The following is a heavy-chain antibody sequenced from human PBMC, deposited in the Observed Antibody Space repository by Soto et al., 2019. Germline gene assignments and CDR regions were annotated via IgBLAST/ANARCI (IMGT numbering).Heavy chain of an antibody. V-gene: IGHV4-4*02. CDR2: VYHSGTT. J-gene: IGHJ4*02. Sequence: SEPLSHTRAVSGGSISSNTSWSWVRQPPGKGLEWIGEVYHSGTTNYNPSLKSRVTISVDKSKNQFSLKLSSVTAADTAVDYCARDRWDYWGQGTLVTVSS. CDR3: ARDRWDY. CDR1: GGSISSNTS. D-gene: IGHD2-15*01.